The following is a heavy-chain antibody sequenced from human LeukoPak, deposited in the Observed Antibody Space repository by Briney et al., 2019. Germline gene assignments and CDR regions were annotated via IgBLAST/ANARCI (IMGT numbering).Heavy chain of an antibody. J-gene: IGHJ5*02. Sequence: GRSLRLSCAASGFTFSSYGMHWVRQAPGKGLEWVAVISYDGSNKYYADSVKGRFTISRDNSKNTLYLQMNSLRAEDTAVYYCAKGVGATLAFWFDPWGQGTLVTVSS. V-gene: IGHV3-30*18. D-gene: IGHD1-26*01. CDR3: AKGVGATLAFWFDP. CDR2: ISYDGSNK. CDR1: GFTFSSYG.